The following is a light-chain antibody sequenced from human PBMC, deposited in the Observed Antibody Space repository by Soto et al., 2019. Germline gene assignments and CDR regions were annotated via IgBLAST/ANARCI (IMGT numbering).Light chain of an antibody. V-gene: IGLV2-8*01. Sequence: QSALTQPPSASGSPGQSVTIFCTGTSSDVGGYDYVSWYQQHPGKAPKLMTYEVTKRPSGVPDRFSGSKSGDTASLTVSGLQAEDEADYYCSSYAGNNNVIFGGGTQLTVL. CDR1: SSDVGGYDY. CDR3: SSYAGNNNVI. CDR2: EVT. J-gene: IGLJ2*01.